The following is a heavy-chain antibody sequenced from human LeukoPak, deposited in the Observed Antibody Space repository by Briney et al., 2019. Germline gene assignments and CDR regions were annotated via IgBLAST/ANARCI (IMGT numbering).Heavy chain of an antibody. V-gene: IGHV3-21*01. CDR2: ISSSSSYI. J-gene: IGHJ4*02. Sequence: GGSLRLSCAASGFTFSSYSMNWVRQAPGKGLEWVSSISSSSSYIYYADSVKGRFTISRDNAKNSLYLQMNSLRAEDTAVYYCARDEGSGSYFDYWGQGTLATVSS. D-gene: IGHD3-10*01. CDR1: GFTFSSYS. CDR3: ARDEGSGSYFDY.